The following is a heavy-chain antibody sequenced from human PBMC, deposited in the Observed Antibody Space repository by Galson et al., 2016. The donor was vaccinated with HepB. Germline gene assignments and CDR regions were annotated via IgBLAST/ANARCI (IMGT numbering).Heavy chain of an antibody. Sequence: TLSLTCTVSGGSISSSAYYWSWIRQHPGKGLEWIGYIYYSGSTYYNPSLKSRVTISVDTSKNQFSLSLSSVTAADTAVYYCARVDYFASGSHPTYYFDYWGQGTLVTVS. CDR1: GGSISSSAYY. CDR3: ARVDYFASGSHPTYYFDY. D-gene: IGHD3-10*01. CDR2: IYYSGST. J-gene: IGHJ4*02. V-gene: IGHV4-31*03.